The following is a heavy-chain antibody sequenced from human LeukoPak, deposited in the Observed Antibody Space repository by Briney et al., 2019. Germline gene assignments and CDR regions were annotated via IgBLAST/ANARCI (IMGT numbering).Heavy chain of an antibody. J-gene: IGHJ4*02. CDR1: GFTFSSYA. D-gene: IGHD3-22*01. V-gene: IGHV4-34*01. CDR2: INHSGST. CDR3: ARGSYYYDSSGYYYATPLDY. Sequence: GSLRLSCAASGFTFSSYAMSWVRQPPGKGLEWIGEINHSGSTNYNPSLKSRVTISVDTSKNQFSLKLSSVTAADTAVYYCARGSYYYDSSGYYYATPLDYWGQGTLVTVSS.